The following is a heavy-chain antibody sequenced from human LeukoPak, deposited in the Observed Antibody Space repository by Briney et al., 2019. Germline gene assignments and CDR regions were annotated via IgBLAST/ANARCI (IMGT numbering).Heavy chain of an antibody. CDR1: GYSFTSYW. V-gene: IGHV5-51*01. Sequence: GESLKISCKGSGYSFTSYWIGWVRQMPGKGLEWMGIIYPGDSDTRYSPSFQGQVTISADKSISTAYLQWSSLKASDTAMYYCARRGEGNSSYKGLVRTLDIWGQGTMVTVSS. CDR2: IYPGDSDT. CDR3: ARRGEGNSSYKGLVRTLDI. D-gene: IGHD6-6*01. J-gene: IGHJ3*02.